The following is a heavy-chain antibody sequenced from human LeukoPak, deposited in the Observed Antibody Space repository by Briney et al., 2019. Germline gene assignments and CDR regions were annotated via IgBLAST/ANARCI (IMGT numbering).Heavy chain of an antibody. V-gene: IGHV1-24*01. CDR2: FDPEDAET. J-gene: IGHJ5*02. Sequence: ASVKVSCKVSGYTPTELSMHWVRQGPGKGLEWIGGFDPEDAETIYAQKFQGRVTLTEDTSTDTAYMELSSLRSEDTAVYYCAIEGSKSRYFDWLQTWGQGTLVTVSS. D-gene: IGHD3-9*01. CDR1: GYTPTELS. CDR3: AIEGSKSRYFDWLQT.